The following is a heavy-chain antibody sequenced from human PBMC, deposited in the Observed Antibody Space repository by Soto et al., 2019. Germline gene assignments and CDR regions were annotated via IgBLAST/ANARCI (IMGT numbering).Heavy chain of an antibody. V-gene: IGHV3-33*01. J-gene: IGHJ6*04. D-gene: IGHD2-15*01. CDR2: IWYDGSNK. CDR3: ARAVVGCSVGSGYSLYGMDV. Sequence: QVQLVESGGGVVQPGRSLRLSCAASGFTFSAYGMHWVRQAPGKGLEWVAVIWYDGSNKYYADSVKGRFTISRDNSKNTVYLQMNSLRAEESAGYYCARAVVGCSVGSGYSLYGMDVWGKWTTVSVSS. CDR1: GFTFSAYG.